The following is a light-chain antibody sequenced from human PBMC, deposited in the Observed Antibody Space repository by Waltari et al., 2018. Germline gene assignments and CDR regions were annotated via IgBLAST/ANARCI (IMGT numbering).Light chain of an antibody. CDR2: KAS. CDR1: QRITSW. Sequence: DIQMTQSPSTLSASVGDRVTITCRASQRITSWLAWYQQIPGKPPNLLIYKASTLESGVPSRFSGSGSGTEFTLTISSLQPDDFATYYCQQYNSYPWTFGHGTKVELK. V-gene: IGKV1-5*03. J-gene: IGKJ1*01. CDR3: QQYNSYPWT.